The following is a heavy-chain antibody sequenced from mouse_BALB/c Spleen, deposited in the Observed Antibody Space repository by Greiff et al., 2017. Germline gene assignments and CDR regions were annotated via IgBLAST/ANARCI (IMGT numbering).Heavy chain of an antibody. V-gene: IGHV5-17*02. Sequence: EVHLVESGGGLVKPGGSLKLSCAASGFTFSSYAMSWVRQSPEKGLEWVAYISSGSSTIYYADTVKGRFTISRDNPKNTLFLQMTSLRSEDTAMYYCARSNYYEHFDVWGAGTTVTVSS. CDR2: ISSGSSTI. D-gene: IGHD1-1*01. CDR1: GFTFSSYA. J-gene: IGHJ1*01. CDR3: ARSNYYEHFDV.